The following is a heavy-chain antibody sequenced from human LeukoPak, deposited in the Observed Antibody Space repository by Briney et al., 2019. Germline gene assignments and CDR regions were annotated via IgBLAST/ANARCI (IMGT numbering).Heavy chain of an antibody. J-gene: IGHJ6*03. CDR3: ARAVSYGPSYYYYYMDV. Sequence: SETLSLTCAVYGGSFSGYYWSWIRQPPGKGLEWIGEINHSGSTNYNPSLKSRVTISVDTSKNQFSLKLSSVTAADTAVYYCARAVSYGPSYYYYYMDVWGKGTTVTVSS. CDR1: GGSFSGYY. D-gene: IGHD5-18*01. V-gene: IGHV4-34*01. CDR2: INHSGST.